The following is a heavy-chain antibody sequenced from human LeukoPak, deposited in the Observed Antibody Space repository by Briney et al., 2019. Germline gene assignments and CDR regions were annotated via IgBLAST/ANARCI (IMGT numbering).Heavy chain of an antibody. CDR2: ISSSSSYI. CDR1: GFTFSSYS. V-gene: IGHV3-21*01. J-gene: IGHJ3*02. Sequence: PGGSLRLSCAASGFTFSSYSMNWVRQATGKGLEWVSSISSSSSYIFYADSVKGRFTISRDNAKSSLYLQMNSLRAEDTAVYYCARAPYDILSGYREDDAFDIWGQGTMVTVSS. CDR3: ARAPYDILSGYREDDAFDI. D-gene: IGHD3-9*01.